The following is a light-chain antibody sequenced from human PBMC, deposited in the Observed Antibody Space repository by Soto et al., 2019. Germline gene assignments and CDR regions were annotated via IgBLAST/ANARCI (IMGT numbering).Light chain of an antibody. Sequence: DIQMTQSPSSLSASVGDRVAITCRASQTISTFLNWYQHKAGKAPKLLIFAASSLQSGVPPRFSGSGSGTDFTLTISSLQPEDFATYYCQQSYTTPHTFGQGTKLEIK. J-gene: IGKJ2*01. CDR1: QTISTF. V-gene: IGKV1-39*01. CDR3: QQSYTTPHT. CDR2: AAS.